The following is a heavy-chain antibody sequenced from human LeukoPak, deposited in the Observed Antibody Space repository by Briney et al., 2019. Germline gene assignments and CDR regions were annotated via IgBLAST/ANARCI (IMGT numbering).Heavy chain of an antibody. D-gene: IGHD3-3*01. Sequence: GGSLGLSCAASGFTFSDYYMSWIRQAPGKGLEWVSYISSSGSTIYYADSVKGRFTISRDNAKNSLYLQMNSLRAEDTAVYYCARADHDDFWSGRHNWFDPWGQGTLVTVSS. CDR3: ARADHDDFWSGRHNWFDP. J-gene: IGHJ5*02. CDR2: ISSSGSTI. CDR1: GFTFSDYY. V-gene: IGHV3-11*01.